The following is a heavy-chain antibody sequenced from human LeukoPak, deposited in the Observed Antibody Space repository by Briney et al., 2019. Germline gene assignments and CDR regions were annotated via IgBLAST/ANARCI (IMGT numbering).Heavy chain of an antibody. Sequence: GGSLRLSCAASGFTFSSYSMNWVRQAPGKGLEWVSSISSSSSYIYYADSVKGRFTISRDNAKNSLYLQMNSLRAEDTAVYYCARDPTTETYYFDYWGQGTLATVSS. V-gene: IGHV3-21*01. D-gene: IGHD5-12*01. CDR2: ISSSSSYI. CDR3: ARDPTTETYYFDY. CDR1: GFTFSSYS. J-gene: IGHJ4*02.